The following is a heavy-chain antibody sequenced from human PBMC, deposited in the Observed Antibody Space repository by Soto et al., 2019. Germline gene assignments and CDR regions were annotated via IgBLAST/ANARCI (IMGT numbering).Heavy chain of an antibody. CDR3: ARGGHVVVVTAALDF. CDR2: VNPSGGHT. Sequence: QVQLVQSGAEVKKPGASVKVFCKAYGATVTDYYIHCVRQATGQGLEWMGTVNPSGGHTTYAQHYLGRMTMTRDTSTSTLYMELTSLTSEHTAVYYCARGGHVVVVTAALDFWGQGTLVTVSS. J-gene: IGHJ4*02. CDR1: GATVTDYY. V-gene: IGHV1-46*01. D-gene: IGHD2-21*02.